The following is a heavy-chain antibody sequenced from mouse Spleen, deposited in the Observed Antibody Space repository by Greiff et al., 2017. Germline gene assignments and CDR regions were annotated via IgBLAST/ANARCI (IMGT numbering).Heavy chain of an antibody. D-gene: IGHD2-14*01. CDR1: GFNIKNTY. Sequence: VQLKESVAELVRPGASVKLSCTASGFNIKNTYMHWVKQRPEQGLEWIGRIDPANGNTKYAPKFQGKATITADTSSNTAYLQLSSLTSEDTAIYYCASIEVRQGYYFDYWGQGTTLTVSS. J-gene: IGHJ2*01. CDR3: ASIEVRQGYYFDY. V-gene: IGHV14-3*01. CDR2: IDPANGNT.